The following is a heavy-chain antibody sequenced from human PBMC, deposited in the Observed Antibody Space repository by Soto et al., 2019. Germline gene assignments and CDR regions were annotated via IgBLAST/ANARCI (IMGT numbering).Heavy chain of an antibody. CDR3: AGAALYCYYYMDV. CDR1: GGSISSGGYY. CDR2: IYYSGST. Sequence: PSETLSLTCTVSGGSISSGGYYWSWIRQHPGKGLEWIGYIYYSGSTYYNPSLKSRVTISVDTSKNQFSLKLSSVTAADTAVYYCAGAALYCYYYMDVWGKGTTVTVSS. V-gene: IGHV4-31*03. J-gene: IGHJ6*03. D-gene: IGHD2-15*01.